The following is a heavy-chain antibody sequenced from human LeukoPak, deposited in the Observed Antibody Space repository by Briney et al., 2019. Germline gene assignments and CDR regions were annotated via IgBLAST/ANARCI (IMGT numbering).Heavy chain of an antibody. Sequence: ASVKVSCKASGYTFTSYYIHWVRQAPGQGLEWMGIIYPGGGSTSYAQKFQGRVTMTRDMSTSTVYMELSSLRSEDTAVYYCARTGNLYCSGGSCYHYYYYMDVWGKGTTVTVSS. V-gene: IGHV1-46*01. J-gene: IGHJ6*03. CDR1: GYTFTSYY. CDR3: ARTGNLYCSGGSCYHYYYYMDV. CDR2: IYPGGGST. D-gene: IGHD2-15*01.